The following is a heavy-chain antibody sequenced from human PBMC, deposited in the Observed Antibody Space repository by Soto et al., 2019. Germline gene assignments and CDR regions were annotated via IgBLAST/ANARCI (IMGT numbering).Heavy chain of an antibody. CDR2: ISGSGDNT. D-gene: IGHD3-10*01. CDR3: AKAGRRGSGSYYSADGMDV. CDR1: GFTFSSYA. V-gene: IGHV3-23*01. J-gene: IGHJ6*02. Sequence: PGGSLRLSCVTSGFTFSSYAMSWVRQAPGKGLEWVSGISGSGDNTYYADSVKGRFTISRDNSKNTLYLQMDGLRAEDTALYYCAKAGRRGSGSYYSADGMDVWGQGTTVTVSS.